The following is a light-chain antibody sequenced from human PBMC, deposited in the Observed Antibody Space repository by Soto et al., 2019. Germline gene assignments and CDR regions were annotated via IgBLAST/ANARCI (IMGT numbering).Light chain of an antibody. Sequence: DIQMTQSPSSLSASVGDRVTITCRASQSISNYLNWYQQKPGKAPKLLIYAASTLQGGVPSTFSGSGSGSYFTLTISSLQPEDFATYYCQQSYSTPPFTFGPGNKVDI. CDR2: AAS. V-gene: IGKV1-39*01. CDR1: QSISNY. CDR3: QQSYSTPPFT. J-gene: IGKJ3*01.